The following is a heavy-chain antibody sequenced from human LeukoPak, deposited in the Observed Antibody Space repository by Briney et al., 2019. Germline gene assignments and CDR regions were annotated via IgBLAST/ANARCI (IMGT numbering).Heavy chain of an antibody. V-gene: IGHV3-23*01. Sequence: GGSLRLSCAASGFTFSSSVMNWVRQAPGKGLEWVSGISGSGGSTYYADSVKGRFTISRDNSKNTLYLQMNSLRVEDTAVYYCAKQYDFWSGPDYWGQGTLVTVSS. J-gene: IGHJ4*02. D-gene: IGHD3-3*01. CDR3: AKQYDFWSGPDY. CDR2: ISGSGGST. CDR1: GFTFSSSV.